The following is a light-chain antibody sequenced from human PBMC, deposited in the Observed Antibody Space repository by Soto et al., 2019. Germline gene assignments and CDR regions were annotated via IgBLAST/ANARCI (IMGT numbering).Light chain of an antibody. CDR1: QTVSSY. J-gene: IGKJ5*01. Sequence: DIEVSQTPSSLSATVGDRVTITCRASQTVSSYLNWYQQKPGTVPKLLIYATSNLQSGVPSRFSGRGFGTAFTLTISSLQPEDFATYYCQQSFTAPSFGQGTRLEI. CDR2: ATS. V-gene: IGKV1-39*01. CDR3: QQSFTAPS.